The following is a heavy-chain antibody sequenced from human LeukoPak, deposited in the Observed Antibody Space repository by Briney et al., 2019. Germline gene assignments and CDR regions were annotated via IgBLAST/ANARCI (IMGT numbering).Heavy chain of an antibody. J-gene: IGHJ6*03. Sequence: PSETLSLTCAVYGGSFSGYYWSWIRQPPGEGLEWIGEINHSGSTNYNPSLKSRVTISVDTSKNQFSLKVSSVTAADTAVYYCARVKDPGGYYYYYYMDIWGKGNTVTVSS. D-gene: IGHD3-16*01. CDR3: ARVKDPGGYYYYYYMDI. V-gene: IGHV4-34*01. CDR2: INHSGST. CDR1: GGSFSGYY.